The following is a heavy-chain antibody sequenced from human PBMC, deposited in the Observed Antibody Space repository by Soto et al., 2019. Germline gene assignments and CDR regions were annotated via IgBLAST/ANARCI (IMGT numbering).Heavy chain of an antibody. D-gene: IGHD6-13*01. CDR1: GFTFSSYS. J-gene: IGHJ3*02. Sequence: GGSLSLSCAASGFTFSSYSMNWVRQAPGKGLEWVSSISSSSSYIYYADSVKGRFTISRDNAKNSLYLQMNSLRAEDTAVYYCARSLRPAAGVLKDAFDIWGQGTMVTVSS. CDR2: ISSSSSYI. V-gene: IGHV3-21*01. CDR3: ARSLRPAAGVLKDAFDI.